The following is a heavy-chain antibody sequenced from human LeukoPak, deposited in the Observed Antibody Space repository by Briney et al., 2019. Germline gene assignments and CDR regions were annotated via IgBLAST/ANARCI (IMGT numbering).Heavy chain of an antibody. D-gene: IGHD5-12*01. CDR3: ARVATTYYFDF. Sequence: ESSQTLSLTCAVSGGSISSGGYSWSWIRQPPGKGLEWIGYMYHSGSTYYHPALKSQISISVNRSGNQFSLKLSSVTAADTAVYYCARVATTYYFDFWGQGTLVTVSS. V-gene: IGHV4-30-2*01. CDR2: MYHSGST. CDR1: GGSISSGGYS. J-gene: IGHJ4*02.